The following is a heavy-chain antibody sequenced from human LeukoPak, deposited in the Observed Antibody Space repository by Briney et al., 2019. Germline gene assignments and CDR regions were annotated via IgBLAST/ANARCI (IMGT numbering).Heavy chain of an antibody. V-gene: IGHV3-23*01. D-gene: IGHD2-2*01. CDR2: ISGSGAGT. CDR1: GFTFSTYA. CDR3: AKSLCSSTSCYGGFDY. J-gene: IGHJ4*02. Sequence: GGSLRLSCAASGFTFSTYAMNWVRRAPGKGLEWVSAISGSGAGTYYADSVRGRFTISRDNSKNTLYLQMNSLRAEDTAIYYCAKSLCSSTSCYGGFDYWGQGTLVTVSS.